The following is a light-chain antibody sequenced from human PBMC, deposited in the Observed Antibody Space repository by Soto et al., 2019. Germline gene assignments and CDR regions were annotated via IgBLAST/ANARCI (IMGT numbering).Light chain of an antibody. CDR1: TSNLGAGYD. Sequence: QSVLTQPRSVSGAPGQRVTLSCTGNTSNLGAGYDVHWYQQLPGAAPKLVIFGNRNRPSGVPERFSGSKSGTSASLAITGLQAEDEADYYCQAYDYSLTASVFGGGTKLTVL. CDR3: QAYDYSLTASV. CDR2: GNR. V-gene: IGLV1-40*01. J-gene: IGLJ3*02.